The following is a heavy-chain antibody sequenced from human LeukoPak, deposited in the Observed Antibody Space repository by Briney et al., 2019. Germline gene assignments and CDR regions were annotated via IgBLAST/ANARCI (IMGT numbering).Heavy chain of an antibody. CDR2: ISWNSGSI. D-gene: IGHD3-10*01. J-gene: IGHJ6*03. CDR1: GFTFNTYG. CDR3: ARDKSKSMGRGVIIKDHSYYYMDV. Sequence: GGSLRLSCAASGFTFNTYGMSWVRQAPGKGLEWVSGISWNSGSIGYADSVKGRFTISRDNAKNSLYLQMNSLRAEDTAVYYCARDKSKSMGRGVIIKDHSYYYMDVWGKGTTVTISS. V-gene: IGHV3-20*04.